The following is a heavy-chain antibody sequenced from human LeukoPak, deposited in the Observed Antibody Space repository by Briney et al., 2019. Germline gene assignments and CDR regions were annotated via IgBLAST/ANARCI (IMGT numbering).Heavy chain of an antibody. D-gene: IGHD6-13*01. Sequence: GGSLRLSCAASGFTFSGYSMNWVRQAPGKGLEWVSSVSSSSSYIYYADSVKGRFTISRDNAKNSLYLQMNSLRAEDTAVYYCARDSLAAAGILDYWGQGTLVTVPS. V-gene: IGHV3-21*01. CDR3: ARDSLAAAGILDY. CDR2: VSSSSSYI. J-gene: IGHJ4*02. CDR1: GFTFSGYS.